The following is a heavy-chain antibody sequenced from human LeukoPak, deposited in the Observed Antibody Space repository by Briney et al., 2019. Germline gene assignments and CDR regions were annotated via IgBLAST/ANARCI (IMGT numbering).Heavy chain of an antibody. Sequence: GGSLRLSCAASGFTFSSYEMNWVRQAPGKGLEWVSYISSSGSTIYYADSVKGRFTIFRDNAKNSLYLQMNSLRAEDTAVYYCARQENQSKNYWGQGTLVTVSS. J-gene: IGHJ4*02. CDR3: ARQENQSKNY. D-gene: IGHD1-14*01. V-gene: IGHV3-48*03. CDR1: GFTFSSYE. CDR2: ISSSGSTI.